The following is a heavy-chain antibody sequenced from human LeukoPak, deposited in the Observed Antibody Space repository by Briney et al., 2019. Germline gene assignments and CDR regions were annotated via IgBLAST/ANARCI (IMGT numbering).Heavy chain of an antibody. CDR1: GGTFSSYA. J-gene: IGHJ4*02. CDR2: IIPIFGTA. V-gene: IGHV1-69*13. D-gene: IGHD4-23*01. Sequence: SVKVSCKASGGTFSSYAISWVRQAPGQGLEWMGGIIPIFGTANYAQKFQGRVTITADESTSTAYMELSSLRSEDTAVYYCARDEFYGGFDYWAREPWSPSPQ. CDR3: ARDEFYGGFDY.